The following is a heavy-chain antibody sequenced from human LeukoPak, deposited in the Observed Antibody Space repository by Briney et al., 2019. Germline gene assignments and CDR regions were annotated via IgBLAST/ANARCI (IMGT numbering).Heavy chain of an antibody. J-gene: IGHJ2*01. CDR1: GFTLSNYW. D-gene: IGHD6-25*01. CDR3: AREAAARGDWYFDL. V-gene: IGHV3-74*01. Sequence: GGSLRLSCAASGFTLSNYWMHWVRHAPGKGLVWVSRMNSDGSSTTYADSVKGRFTISRDNAKNTLYLQMNSLRAEDTAVYYCAREAAARGDWYFDLWGRGTLVTVSS. CDR2: MNSDGSST.